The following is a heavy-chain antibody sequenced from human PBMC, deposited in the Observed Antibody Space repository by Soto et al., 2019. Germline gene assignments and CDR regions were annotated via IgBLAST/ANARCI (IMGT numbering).Heavy chain of an antibody. CDR1: GYTFTGNS. CDR2: INPSFGTT. D-gene: IGHD6-13*01. V-gene: IGHV1-46*01. CDR3: AREGSAAAAGAFDI. J-gene: IGHJ3*02. Sequence: ASLKVSCKASGYTFTGNSIHWGRQAPGQGLEWMGMINPSFGTTNYEQKFQGRVTITTDKSTSTAYMEVTSLRSDDTAVYYWAREGSAAAAGAFDIWGQGTMVTVSS.